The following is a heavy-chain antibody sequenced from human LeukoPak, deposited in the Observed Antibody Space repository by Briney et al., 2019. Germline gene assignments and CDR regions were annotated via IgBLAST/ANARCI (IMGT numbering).Heavy chain of an antibody. Sequence: PSETLSLTCTVSGGSISSYYWSWLRQPPGKGLEWIGYIYYSGSTNYNPSLKSRVTISVDTSKNQFSLKLSSVTAADTAVYYCARFKGDYVGYFDYWGQGTLVTVSS. CDR1: GGSISSYY. CDR2: IYYSGST. CDR3: ARFKGDYVGYFDY. J-gene: IGHJ4*02. V-gene: IGHV4-59*01. D-gene: IGHD4-23*01.